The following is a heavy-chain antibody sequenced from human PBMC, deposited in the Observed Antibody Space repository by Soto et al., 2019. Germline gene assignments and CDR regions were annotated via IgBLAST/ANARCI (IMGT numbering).Heavy chain of an antibody. J-gene: IGHJ6*02. D-gene: IGHD5-12*01. CDR1: GGSISSGGYY. CDR3: ARVARLVPYYYGMDV. Sequence: SETLSLTCTVSGGSISSGGYYWSWIRQHPGKGLEWIGYIYYSGSTYYNPSLKSRVTISVDTSKNQFSLKLSSVTSADTAVYCCARVARLVPYYYGMDVWGQGTTVTVSS. CDR2: IYYSGST. V-gene: IGHV4-31*03.